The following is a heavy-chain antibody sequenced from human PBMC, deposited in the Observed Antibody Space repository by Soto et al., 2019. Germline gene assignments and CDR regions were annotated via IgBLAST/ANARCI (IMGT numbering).Heavy chain of an antibody. V-gene: IGHV4-31*03. Sequence: SETLSLTCTVSGGSISSGGYYWSWIRQHPGKGLEWIGYIYYSGSTYYNPSLKSRVTISVDTSKNQFSLKLSSVTAADTAVYYCARRGYSYGFDYWGQGTLVTVSS. D-gene: IGHD5-18*01. J-gene: IGHJ4*02. CDR3: ARRGYSYGFDY. CDR2: IYYSGST. CDR1: GGSISSGGYY.